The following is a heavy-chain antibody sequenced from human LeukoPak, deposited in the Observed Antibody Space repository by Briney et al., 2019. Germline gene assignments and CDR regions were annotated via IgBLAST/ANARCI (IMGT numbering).Heavy chain of an antibody. CDR1: GFTFSSYA. Sequence: GGSLRLSCAASGFTFSSYAMHWVRQAPGKGLEYVSAISSNGGSTYYANSVKGRFTISRDNSKNTLYLQMGSLRAEDMAVYYCARSVGGYSSLGYWGQGTLVTVSS. CDR3: ARSVGGYSSLGY. D-gene: IGHD6-19*01. J-gene: IGHJ4*02. CDR2: ISSNGGST. V-gene: IGHV3-64*01.